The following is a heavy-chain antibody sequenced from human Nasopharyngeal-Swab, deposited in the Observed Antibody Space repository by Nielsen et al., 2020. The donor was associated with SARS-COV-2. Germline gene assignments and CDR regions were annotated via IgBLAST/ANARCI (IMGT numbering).Heavy chain of an antibody. Sequence: SETLSLTCAVYGGSFSGYYWSWIRQPPGKGLEWIGEINHSGSTNYNPSLKSRVTISVDTSKNQFSLKLSSVTAADTAVYYCARYEAGGSRITMVRGYMDVWGKGTTVTVSS. D-gene: IGHD3-10*01. CDR1: GGSFSGYY. CDR2: INHSGST. CDR3: ARYEAGGSRITMVRGYMDV. V-gene: IGHV4-34*01. J-gene: IGHJ6*03.